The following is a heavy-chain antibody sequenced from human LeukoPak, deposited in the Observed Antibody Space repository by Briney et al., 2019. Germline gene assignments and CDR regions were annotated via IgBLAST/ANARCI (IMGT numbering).Heavy chain of an antibody. D-gene: IGHD5-24*01. CDR1: GYSFTSYW. Sequence: PGESLKISCKGSGYSFTSYWIGWVRQMPGKGLGWMGIIYPGDSDTRYSPSFQGQVTISADKSISTAYLQWSSLNSSDTAMYYCARSLVEMATIEGFGYWGQGTLVTVSS. V-gene: IGHV5-51*01. J-gene: IGHJ4*02. CDR3: ARSLVEMATIEGFGY. CDR2: IYPGDSDT.